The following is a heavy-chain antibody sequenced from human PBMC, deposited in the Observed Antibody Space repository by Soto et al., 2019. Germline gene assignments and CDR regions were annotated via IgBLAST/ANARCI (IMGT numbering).Heavy chain of an antibody. Sequence: QVQLQESGPGLVKPSETLSLTCTVSGGSISIYYWNWIRQPPGKGLEWIGYVHYSGTTSYNPSLKSRASISLDTSKNQFSLTLTSVTAADTAVYYCARRWSGTDYWGQGTLVTVSS. CDR3: ARRWSGTDY. J-gene: IGHJ4*02. CDR1: GGSISIYY. V-gene: IGHV4-59*01. CDR2: VHYSGTT. D-gene: IGHD3-10*01.